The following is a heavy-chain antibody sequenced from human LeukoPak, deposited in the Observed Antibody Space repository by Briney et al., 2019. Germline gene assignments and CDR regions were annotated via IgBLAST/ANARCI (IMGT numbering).Heavy chain of an antibody. CDR2: IYYSGST. CDR3: ARAGFGIVGATSRFDY. Sequence: SETLSLTCTVSGGSISSSSYYWGWIRQPPGKGLEWIGSIYYSGSTYYNPSLKSRVTISVDTSKNQFSLKLSSVTAADTAVYYCARAGFGIVGATSRFDYWGQGTLVTVSS. D-gene: IGHD1-26*01. V-gene: IGHV4-39*07. CDR1: GGSISSSSYY. J-gene: IGHJ4*02.